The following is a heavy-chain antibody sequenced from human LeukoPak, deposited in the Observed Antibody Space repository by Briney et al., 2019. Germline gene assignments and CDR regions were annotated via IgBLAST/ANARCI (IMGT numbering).Heavy chain of an antibody. Sequence: GESLKISCKGSGYSFTSYWIGWVRQLPGKGLEWMGIIYPGVSDTRYSPSFQGQVTISADKSISTAYLQWSSLKASDTAMYYCARKYCSGGSCYWAFDYWGQGTLVTVSS. V-gene: IGHV5-51*01. D-gene: IGHD2-15*01. CDR1: GYSFTSYW. CDR3: ARKYCSGGSCYWAFDY. J-gene: IGHJ4*02. CDR2: IYPGVSDT.